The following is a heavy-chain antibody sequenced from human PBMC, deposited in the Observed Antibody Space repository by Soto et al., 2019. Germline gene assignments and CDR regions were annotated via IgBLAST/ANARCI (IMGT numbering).Heavy chain of an antibody. Sequence: SATLSLTCTVSGGSISSGDYSCNWIRQPPGKGLEWIGYIYHSGSTYYNPSLKSRVTISVDRSKNQFSLKLSSVTAADTAVYYCARGMTTVTTFDYWGQGTLVTVSS. J-gene: IGHJ4*02. CDR1: GGSISSGDYS. V-gene: IGHV4-30-2*01. D-gene: IGHD4-17*01. CDR2: IYHSGST. CDR3: ARGMTTVTTFDY.